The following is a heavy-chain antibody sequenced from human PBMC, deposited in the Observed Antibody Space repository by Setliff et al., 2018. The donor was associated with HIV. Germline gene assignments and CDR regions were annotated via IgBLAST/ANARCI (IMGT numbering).Heavy chain of an antibody. CDR2: IGTGGDT. D-gene: IGHD3-10*01. J-gene: IGHJ5*02. V-gene: IGHV3-13*01. Sequence: PGGSLRLSCATSGFAFSDYDFHWVRQVTGEGLEWVSAIGTGGDTYYADSVKGRFTIARDNSKNTLYLQMNSLRAEDTAVYYCARGGDGSGRYELDLWGQGTMVTVSS. CDR3: ARGGDGSGRYELDL. CDR1: GFAFSDYD.